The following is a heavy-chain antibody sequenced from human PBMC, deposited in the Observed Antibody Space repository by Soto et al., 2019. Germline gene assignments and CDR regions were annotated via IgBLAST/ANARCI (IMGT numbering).Heavy chain of an antibody. CDR2: INPYTGGT. J-gene: IGHJ6*02. V-gene: IGHV1-2*02. CDR1: GYTFTGYY. Sequence: QVQLVQSGSEVKEPGASVKVSCKASGYTFTGYYVLWVRQAPGQGPECMGWINPYTGGTNYAQKFQCRVTMTRDTSISTAYMELSQLISDDTAVYYCATQFHHCGGDCYRGPYFGMDVWGQGTTVTVSS. CDR3: ATQFHHCGGDCYRGPYFGMDV. D-gene: IGHD2-21*02.